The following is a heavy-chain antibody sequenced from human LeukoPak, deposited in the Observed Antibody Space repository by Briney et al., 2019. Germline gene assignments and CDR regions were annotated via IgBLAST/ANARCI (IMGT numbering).Heavy chain of an antibody. CDR3: ASSPNQYFIDY. V-gene: IGHV4-31*03. J-gene: IGHJ4*02. D-gene: IGHD1-14*01. CDR1: GASISSGAYY. Sequence: SETLSLTCTVSGASISSGAYYWSWIRQHPGKGLESIGYIFYRGSTYCNPSLKSRLTISVDTSKNQFSLKLNSVTDADTAVYYCASSPNQYFIDYWGQGALVTVSS. CDR2: IFYRGST.